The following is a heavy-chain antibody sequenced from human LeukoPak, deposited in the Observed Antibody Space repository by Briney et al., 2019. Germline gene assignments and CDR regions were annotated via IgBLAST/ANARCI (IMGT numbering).Heavy chain of an antibody. CDR1: GFTFSSYA. CDR3: ARVNGYYFDY. Sequence: GGSLRLSCAASGFTFSSYAMSWVRQAPGKGLEWVSAISGSGGSTYYADSVKGRFTISRDNAKNSLYLQMNSLRAEDTAVYYCARVNGYYFDYWGQGTLVTVSS. J-gene: IGHJ4*02. D-gene: IGHD2-8*01. CDR2: ISGSGGST. V-gene: IGHV3-23*01.